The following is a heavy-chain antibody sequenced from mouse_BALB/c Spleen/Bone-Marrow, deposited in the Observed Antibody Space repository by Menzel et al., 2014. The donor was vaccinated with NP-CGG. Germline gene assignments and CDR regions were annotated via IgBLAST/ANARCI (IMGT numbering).Heavy chain of an antibody. J-gene: IGHJ2*01. Sequence: EVQLQQSGPGLVKPSQTVSLTCTVTGISITTGNYRWSWIRQFPGNKLEWIGYIYYSGTITYNPSLTSRTTITRDTSKNQFFLEMNSLTAEDTATYYCARELYYFDYWGQGATLTVSS. CDR3: ARELYYFDY. V-gene: IGHV3-5*02. CDR1: GISITTGNYR. CDR2: IYYSGTI.